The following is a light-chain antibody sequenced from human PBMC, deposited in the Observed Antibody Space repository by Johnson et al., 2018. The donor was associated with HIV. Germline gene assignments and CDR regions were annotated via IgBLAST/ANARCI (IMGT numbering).Light chain of an antibody. J-gene: IGLJ1*01. V-gene: IGLV1-44*01. CDR2: GIT. CDR3: AAWDDRVNAYV. CDR1: RSNIGSND. Sequence: QSVLTQPLSASGTPGQTVTISCSGSRSNIGSNDVNWYQQLPGTAPKLLTYGITKRPSGVPDRFSGSKSGTSASLAISWLQSEDEADYYCAAWDDRVNAYVFGTRTKVTVL.